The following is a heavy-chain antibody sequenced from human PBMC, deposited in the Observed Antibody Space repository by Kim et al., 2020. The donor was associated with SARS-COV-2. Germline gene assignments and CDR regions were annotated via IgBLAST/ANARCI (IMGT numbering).Heavy chain of an antibody. CDR3: ARRKGLTVTSGDFDY. D-gene: IGHD4-17*01. CDR1: GYSFTSYW. CDR2: IYPGDSDT. V-gene: IGHV5-51*01. J-gene: IGHJ4*02. Sequence: GESLKISCKGSGYSFTSYWIGWVRQMPGKGLEWMGIIYPGDSDTRYSPSFQGQVTISADKSISTAYLQWSSLKASDTAMYYCARRKGLTVTSGDFDYWGQGTLVTVSS.